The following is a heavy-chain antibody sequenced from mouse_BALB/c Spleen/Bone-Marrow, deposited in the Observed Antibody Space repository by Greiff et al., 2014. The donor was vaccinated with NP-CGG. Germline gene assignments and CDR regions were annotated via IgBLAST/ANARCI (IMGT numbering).Heavy chain of an antibody. J-gene: IGHJ4*01. V-gene: IGHV1-7*01. CDR3: ARGNWEAMDY. CDR2: IYPSTGRT. Sequence: QVQLQQPGAELAKPGASVKMSCKASGYTFTSHWMHWVKQRPGQGLEWIGYIYPSTGRTEYDQKFKDKATLTADISSSTAYMQLSSLTSEDSAAYYCARGNWEAMDYWGQGTSVTVSA. CDR1: GYTFTSHW. D-gene: IGHD4-1*01.